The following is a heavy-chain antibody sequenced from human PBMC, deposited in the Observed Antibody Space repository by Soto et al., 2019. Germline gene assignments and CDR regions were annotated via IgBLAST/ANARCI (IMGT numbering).Heavy chain of an antibody. D-gene: IGHD3-10*01. CDR3: ARLIRGNYYGSGSYYYHYMDV. CDR1: GYTFTSYA. V-gene: IGHV1-3*01. Sequence: ASVKVSCKAPGYTFTSYAMHWVRQAPGQRLEWMGWINAGNGNTKYSQKLQGRVTITRDTSASTAYMELSSLRSEDTAVYYFARLIRGNYYGSGSYYYHYMDVWGKGTTVTVSS. J-gene: IGHJ6*03. CDR2: INAGNGNT.